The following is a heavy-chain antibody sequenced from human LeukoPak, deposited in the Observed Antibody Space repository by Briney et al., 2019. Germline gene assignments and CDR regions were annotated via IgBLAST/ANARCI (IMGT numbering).Heavy chain of an antibody. Sequence: SETLSLTCTVSGGSISSYYWNWIRQPPGKGLEWIGYIYNSGSTNYNPSLQSRVTISVDTSKNQFSLNLSSVTAADTAVYYCARGYGGNSGIGFDHWGQGTLVTVSS. D-gene: IGHD4-23*01. CDR3: ARGYGGNSGIGFDH. V-gene: IGHV4-59*08. CDR2: IYNSGST. J-gene: IGHJ4*02. CDR1: GGSISSYY.